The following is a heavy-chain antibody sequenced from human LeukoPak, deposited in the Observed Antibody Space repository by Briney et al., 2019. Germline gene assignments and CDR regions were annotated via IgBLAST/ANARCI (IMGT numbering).Heavy chain of an antibody. J-gene: IGHJ5*02. CDR1: GGSISSGDYY. D-gene: IGHD2-2*01. CDR3: AGASVVVPAAGFDP. V-gene: IGHV4-30-4*01. CDR2: IYYSGST. Sequence: KPSETLSLTCTASGGSISSGDYYWSWIRQPPGKGLEWIGYIYYSGSTYYNPSLKSRVTISVDTSKNQFSLKLSSVTAADTAVYYCAGASVVVPAAGFDPWGQGTLVTVSS.